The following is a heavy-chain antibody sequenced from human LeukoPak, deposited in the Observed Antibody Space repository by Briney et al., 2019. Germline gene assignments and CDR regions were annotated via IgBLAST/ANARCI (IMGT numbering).Heavy chain of an antibody. CDR1: GYTFTSYY. D-gene: IGHD3-22*01. CDR3: ARNNYYDSSGLAY. J-gene: IGHJ4*02. V-gene: IGHV1-46*01. Sequence: ASVKVSCKASGYTFTSYYMHWVRQAPGQGLEWMGIINPSGGSTSYAQKLQGRVTMTTDTSTSTAYMELRSLRSDDTAVYYCARNNYYDSSGLAYWGQGTLVTVSS. CDR2: INPSGGST.